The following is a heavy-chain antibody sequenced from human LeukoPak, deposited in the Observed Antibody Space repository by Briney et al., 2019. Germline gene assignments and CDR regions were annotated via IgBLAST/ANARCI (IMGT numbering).Heavy chain of an antibody. CDR2: ISSSGTDI. CDR3: AATWSSPDY. J-gene: IGHJ4*02. Sequence: GGSLRLSCAASGFTFSSYNMNWVRQAPGKGLEWVSSISSSGTDIYYADSVKGRFAISRDNAKNSLFLQMNSLRAEDTAVYYCAATWSSPDYWGQGTLVTVSS. V-gene: IGHV3-21*03. D-gene: IGHD3-3*01. CDR1: GFTFSSYN.